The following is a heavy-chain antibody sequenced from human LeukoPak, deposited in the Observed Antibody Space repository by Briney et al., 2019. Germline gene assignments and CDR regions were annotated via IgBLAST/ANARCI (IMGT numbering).Heavy chain of an antibody. J-gene: IGHJ4*02. V-gene: IGHV3-30*19. D-gene: IGHD2/OR15-2a*01. CDR2: ISYDGSNK. CDR3: AREEKFYGYLDY. Sequence: GGSLRLSCAASGFAFSDYGMHWVRQAPGKGLEWVAVISYDGSNKYYADSVKGRFTISRDNSKNTLYLQMNSLRAEDTAVYYCAREEKFYGYLDYWGQGTLVTVSS. CDR1: GFAFSDYG.